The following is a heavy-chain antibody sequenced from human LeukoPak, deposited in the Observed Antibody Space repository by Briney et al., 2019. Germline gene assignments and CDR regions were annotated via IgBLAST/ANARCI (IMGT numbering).Heavy chain of an antibody. CDR2: IDYSGGET. Sequence: GGSLRLSCTASGFTLSSYEMSWIRQAPGKGLEWVSSIDYSGGETHYADSVKGRFTISRDNSKNTLYLQMNSLRAEDTAVYYCARTRGYSYGGSGALDYWGQGNLVTVSS. CDR3: ARTRGYSYGGSGALDY. D-gene: IGHD5-18*01. V-gene: IGHV3-66*02. J-gene: IGHJ4*02. CDR1: GFTLSSYE.